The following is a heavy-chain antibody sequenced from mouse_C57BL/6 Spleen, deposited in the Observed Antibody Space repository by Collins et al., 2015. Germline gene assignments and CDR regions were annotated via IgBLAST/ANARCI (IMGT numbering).Heavy chain of an antibody. D-gene: IGHD2-1*01. J-gene: IGHJ2*01. V-gene: IGHV1-26*01. CDR3: AGYGNYPYYFDY. Sequence: CKASGYTFTDYYMNWVKQSHGKSLEWIGDINPNNGGTTYNQKFKGKATLTVDKSSSTAHMELRSLTSEDSAVYYCAGYGNYPYYFDYWGQGTTLTVSS. CDR1: GYTFTDYY. CDR2: INPNNGGT.